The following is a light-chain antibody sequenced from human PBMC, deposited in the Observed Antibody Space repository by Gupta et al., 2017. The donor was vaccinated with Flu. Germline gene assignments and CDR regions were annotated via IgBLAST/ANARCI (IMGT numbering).Light chain of an antibody. V-gene: IGKV3-20*01. Sequence: EIVLTQSPGTLSLSPGDRATLSCRASQSVTSNYLAWYQQRPGQAPRLLSYGASSRATGIPDRFSGGGSGTDFTLTISRLEPEDFALYYCQQYGSSRTFGQGTKVELK. CDR2: GAS. CDR1: QSVTSNY. CDR3: QQYGSSRT. J-gene: IGKJ1*01.